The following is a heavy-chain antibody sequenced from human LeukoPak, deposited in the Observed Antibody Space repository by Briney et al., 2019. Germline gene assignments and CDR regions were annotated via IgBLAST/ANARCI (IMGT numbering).Heavy chain of an antibody. Sequence: GESLRLSCVASGFTFSSYWMHWVRQAPGKGLFWVARLNNDGTDTYYADSVKGRFAISRDNAKNTVYLQMNSLTAEDTAVYYCARGPSENNGDVANWGQATLVTVSS. CDR2: LNNDGTDT. J-gene: IGHJ4*02. V-gene: IGHV3-74*01. D-gene: IGHD1-14*01. CDR1: GFTFSSYW. CDR3: ARGPSENNGDVAN.